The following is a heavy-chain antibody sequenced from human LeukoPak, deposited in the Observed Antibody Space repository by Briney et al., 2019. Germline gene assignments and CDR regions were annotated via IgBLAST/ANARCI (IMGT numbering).Heavy chain of an antibody. V-gene: IGHV4-61*02. CDR1: GGSISSGSYY. D-gene: IGHD3-22*01. CDR3: AREGDYYYGSSGRID. Sequence: PSETLSLTCTVSGGSISSGSYYWSWIRQPAGTGLEWIGRIYTSGSTNYNPSLKSRVTISVGTSKNQFSLKLSSVTAADTAVYYCAREGDYYYGSSGRIDWGQGTLVTVSS. J-gene: IGHJ4*02. CDR2: IYTSGST.